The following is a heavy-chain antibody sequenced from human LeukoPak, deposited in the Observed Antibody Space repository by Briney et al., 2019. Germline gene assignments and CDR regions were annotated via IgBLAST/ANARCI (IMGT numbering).Heavy chain of an antibody. D-gene: IGHD5-12*01. V-gene: IGHV4-39*01. CDR2: IYYSGSA. CDR3: ARGSGWLRLSFDY. Sequence: PSETLSLTCTVSGGSISSSSYYWGWIRQPPGKGLEWIGSIYYSGSASYNPSLKSRFTISVDTSKNQFSLKLRSVTAADAAVYYCARGSGWLRLSFDYWGQGTLVPVSS. CDR1: GGSISSSSYY. J-gene: IGHJ4*02.